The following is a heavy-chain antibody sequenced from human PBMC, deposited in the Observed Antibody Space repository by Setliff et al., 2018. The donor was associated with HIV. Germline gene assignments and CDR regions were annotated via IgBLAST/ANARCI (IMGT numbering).Heavy chain of an antibody. CDR1: GGSFSGYY. CDR3: ARGSKGGFFDY. Sequence: PSDTLSLTCAVYGGSFSGYYWSWIRQPPGKGLEWIGEINHSGSTNYNPSLKSRVTISVDMSKNQFSLKLSSVTAADTAVYYCARGSKGGFFDYWGQGTLVTVSS. J-gene: IGHJ4*02. V-gene: IGHV4-34*01. D-gene: IGHD3-16*01. CDR2: INHSGST.